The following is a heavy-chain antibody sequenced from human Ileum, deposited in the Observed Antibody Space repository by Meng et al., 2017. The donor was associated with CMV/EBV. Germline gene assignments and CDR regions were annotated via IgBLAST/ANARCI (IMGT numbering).Heavy chain of an antibody. CDR2: IQNRGST. CDR1: GGAISYYR. Sequence: QVHLQESGPGLVRPSGTLSLTCSVSGGAISYYRWSWIRQPPGRRLEWIGYIQNRGSTDYNPSLRSRVTVSVDKSKNQFSLKLTSVTAADTARYYCTRNLHSSTWEIEHWGQGILVTVSS. V-gene: IGHV4-59*08. CDR3: TRNLHSSTWEIEH. J-gene: IGHJ4*02. D-gene: IGHD6-13*01.